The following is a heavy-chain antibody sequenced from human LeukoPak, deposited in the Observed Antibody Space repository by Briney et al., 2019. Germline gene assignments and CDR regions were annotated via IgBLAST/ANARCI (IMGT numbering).Heavy chain of an antibody. V-gene: IGHV1-8*01. D-gene: IGHD4-17*01. Sequence: ASVKVSCKASGYTFTSYDINWVRQATGQGLEWMGWMNPNSGNTGYAQKFQGRVTMTRNTSISTAYTELSSLRSEDTAVYYCARGDYGDYGTVYWGQGTLVTVSS. CDR2: MNPNSGNT. CDR1: GYTFTSYD. J-gene: IGHJ4*02. CDR3: ARGDYGDYGTVY.